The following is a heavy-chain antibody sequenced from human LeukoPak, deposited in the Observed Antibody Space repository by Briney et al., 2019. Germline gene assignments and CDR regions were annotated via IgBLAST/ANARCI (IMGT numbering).Heavy chain of an antibody. V-gene: IGHV4-34*01. CDR2: INHSGST. J-gene: IGHJ5*02. CDR1: GGSFSGYY. CDR3: ARGSPSSGWYKMGWFDP. D-gene: IGHD6-19*01. Sequence: SETLSLTCAVYGGSFSGYYWSWIRQPAGKGLEWIGEINHSGSTNYNPSLKSRVTISVDTSKNQFSLKLSSVTAADTAVYYCARGSPSSGWYKMGWFDPWGQGTLVTVSS.